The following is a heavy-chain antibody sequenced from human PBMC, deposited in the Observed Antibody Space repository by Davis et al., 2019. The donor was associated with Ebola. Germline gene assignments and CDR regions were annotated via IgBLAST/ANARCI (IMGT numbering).Heavy chain of an antibody. Sequence: ASVKVSCKASGYTFTSYGISWVRQAPGQGLEWMGWININTGNPTYAQGFTGRFVFSLDTSVSTAYLQISSLKAEDTAVYYCASRLAAAGEKFEAWGQGTLVTVSS. D-gene: IGHD6-13*01. J-gene: IGHJ5*02. CDR3: ASRLAAAGEKFEA. CDR2: ININTGNP. V-gene: IGHV7-4-1*02. CDR1: GYTFTSYG.